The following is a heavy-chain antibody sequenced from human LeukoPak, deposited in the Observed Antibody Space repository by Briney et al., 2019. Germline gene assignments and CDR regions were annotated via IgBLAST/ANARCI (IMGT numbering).Heavy chain of an antibody. CDR1: GGSISSSSYY. Sequence: PSETLSLTCTVSGGSISSSSYYWGWIRQPPGKGLEWIGSIYYSGSSYYNPSLKSRVTISVHTSKNQFSLKLSSVTAADTAVYYCARHVDTATDYFDYWGQGALVTVSS. CDR3: ARHVDTATDYFDY. CDR2: IYYSGSS. D-gene: IGHD5-18*01. V-gene: IGHV4-39*01. J-gene: IGHJ4*02.